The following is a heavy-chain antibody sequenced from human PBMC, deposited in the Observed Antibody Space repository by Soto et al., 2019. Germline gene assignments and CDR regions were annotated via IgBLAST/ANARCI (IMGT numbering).Heavy chain of an antibody. J-gene: IGHJ6*02. CDR1: GFSLSTSGLG. D-gene: IGHD3-16*01. CDR3: AHSYVYHYDAMDV. CDR2: IYWDDDK. Sequence: QITLKESGPTLVKPTQTLTLTCTFSGFSLSTSGLGVGWIRQPPGKALEWLALIYWDDDKRYSPALKSRRTITKDTSHNHEVLTMTSMDPVDTATYFCAHSYVYHYDAMDVCGQGTTVTVSS. V-gene: IGHV2-5*02.